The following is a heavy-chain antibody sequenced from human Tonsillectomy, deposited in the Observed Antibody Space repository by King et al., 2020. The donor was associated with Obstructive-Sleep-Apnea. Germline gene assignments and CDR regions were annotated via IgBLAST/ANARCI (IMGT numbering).Heavy chain of an antibody. D-gene: IGHD3-22*01. CDR3: ASTAGVVLITTPDY. CDR1: GGSINSTNYY. V-gene: IGHV4-39*07. CDR2: VYYSGST. J-gene: IGHJ4*02. Sequence: QLQESGPGLVKPSETLSLTCTVSGGSINSTNYYWVWIRQPPGKGLEWIGSVYYSGSTYYNPSLKSRVTISVDTSKNQFSLKLSSVTAADTAVYYCASTAGVVLITTPDYWGQGTLVTVSS.